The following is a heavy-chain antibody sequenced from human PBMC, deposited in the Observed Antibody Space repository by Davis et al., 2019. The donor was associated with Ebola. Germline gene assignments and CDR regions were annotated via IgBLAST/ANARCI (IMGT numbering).Heavy chain of an antibody. CDR3: ANLGPWAGYYYYGMDV. J-gene: IGHJ6*04. Sequence: AASVKVSCKASGYTFTGYYMHWVRQAPGQGLEWMGRINPNSGGTNYAQKFQGRVTMTRDTSISTAYMELSRLRSDDTAVYYCANLGPWAGYYYYGMDVWGKGTTVTVSS. D-gene: IGHD1-14*01. CDR2: INPNSGGT. V-gene: IGHV1-2*06. CDR1: GYTFTGYY.